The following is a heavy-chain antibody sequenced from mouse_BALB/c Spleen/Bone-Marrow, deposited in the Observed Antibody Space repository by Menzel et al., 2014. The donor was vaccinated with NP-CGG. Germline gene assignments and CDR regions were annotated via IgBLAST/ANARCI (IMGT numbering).Heavy chain of an antibody. J-gene: IGHJ2*01. Sequence: EVRLQESGGGLVKPGGSLKLSCAASGFAFSSYDMSWVRQTPEKRLEWVAYISSGGGSTYYPDTVKGRFTISRDNAKNTLYLQMSSLKSEDTAMYYCARHRYYFDYWGKGTTLTVSS. CDR3: ARHRYYFDY. CDR2: ISSGGGST. CDR1: GFAFSSYD. V-gene: IGHV5-12-1*01.